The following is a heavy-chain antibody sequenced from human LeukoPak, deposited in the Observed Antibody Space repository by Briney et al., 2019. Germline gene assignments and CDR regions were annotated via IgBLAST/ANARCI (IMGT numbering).Heavy chain of an antibody. CDR1: GFTFSSYS. D-gene: IGHD3-16*02. CDR2: ISSSSYI. V-gene: IGHV3-21*01. CDR3: ARAYDYVWGSYRYSFDY. J-gene: IGHJ4*02. Sequence: GGSLRLSCAASGFTFSSYSVNWVRQAPGKGLEWVSSISSSSYIYYADSVKGRFTISRDNAKNSLYLQMNSLRAEDTAVYYCARAYDYVWGSYRYSFDYWGQGTLVTVSS.